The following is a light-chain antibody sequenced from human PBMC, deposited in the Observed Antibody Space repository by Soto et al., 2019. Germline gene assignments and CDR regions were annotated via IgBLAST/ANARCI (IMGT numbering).Light chain of an antibody. Sequence: EIVLTQSPATLSLSPGERATLSCRASQSVSSYLAWYQQKPGQAPRLLIYDASNRATGIPARFSGSGSGTDFTLTISSLEPEDFAVYYCQLYGISPHVGQGTRLEIK. CDR3: QLYGISPH. J-gene: IGKJ5*01. V-gene: IGKV3-11*01. CDR1: QSVSSY. CDR2: DAS.